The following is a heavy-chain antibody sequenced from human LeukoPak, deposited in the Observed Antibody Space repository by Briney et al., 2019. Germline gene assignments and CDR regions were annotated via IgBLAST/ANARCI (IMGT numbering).Heavy chain of an antibody. D-gene: IGHD6-19*01. CDR1: GGSFSGYY. Sequence: PSETLSLTCAVYGGSFSGYYWSWIRQPPGKGLEWIGEINHSGSTNYNPSLKSRVTISVDTSKNQFSLKLGSVTAADTAVYYCARGVPVAGTGGGYFDYWGQGTLVTVSS. CDR2: INHSGST. V-gene: IGHV4-34*01. CDR3: ARGVPVAGTGGGYFDY. J-gene: IGHJ4*02.